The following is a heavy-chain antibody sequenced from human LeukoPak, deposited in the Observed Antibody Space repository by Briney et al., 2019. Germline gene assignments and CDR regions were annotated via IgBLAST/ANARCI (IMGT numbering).Heavy chain of an antibody. J-gene: IGHJ4*02. CDR2: IYYSGST. CDR3: AVTMDRNFDY. D-gene: IGHD3-3*01. Sequence: KPSETLSLTCTVPGGSISSYYWSWIRQPPGKGLEWVAYIYYSGSTNYNPSLKSRVTISVDTSKNQFSLNLSSVTAADTAVYYCAVTMDRNFDYWGQGTLVTVSS. V-gene: IGHV4-59*12. CDR1: GGSISSYY.